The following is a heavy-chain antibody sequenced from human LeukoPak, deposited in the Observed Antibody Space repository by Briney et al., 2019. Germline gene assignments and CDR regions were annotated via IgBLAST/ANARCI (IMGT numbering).Heavy chain of an antibody. CDR1: GYTLTELS. D-gene: IGHD6-19*01. V-gene: IGHV1-24*01. J-gene: IGHJ4*02. Sequence: EASVKVSCKVSGYTLTELSMHWVRQAPGKGLEWKGGFDPEDGETIYAQKFQGRVTMTEDTSTDTAYMELSSLRSEDTAVYYCATAGYSSGWYPFDYWGQGTLVTVSS. CDR3: ATAGYSSGWYPFDY. CDR2: FDPEDGET.